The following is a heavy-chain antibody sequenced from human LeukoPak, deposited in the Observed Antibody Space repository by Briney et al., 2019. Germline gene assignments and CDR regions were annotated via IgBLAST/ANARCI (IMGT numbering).Heavy chain of an antibody. CDR1: GFTFSSYS. V-gene: IGHV3-23*01. CDR2: LSGSGGNT. D-gene: IGHD2-2*01. J-gene: IGHJ4*02. CDR3: AKVASLCTSTSCVRGGFDY. Sequence: GGSLRLSCAASGFTFSSYSMNWVRQAPGKGLEWVSGLSGSGGNTYYADSVKGRFTISRDNSKNTLYLQMNSLRAEDTAKYYCAKVASLCTSTSCVRGGFDYWGQGTLVTVSS.